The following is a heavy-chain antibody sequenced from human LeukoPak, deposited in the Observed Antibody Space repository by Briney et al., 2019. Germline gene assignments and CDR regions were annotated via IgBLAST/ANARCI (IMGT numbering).Heavy chain of an antibody. J-gene: IGHJ5*02. Sequence: PGGSLRLSCAASGFTFSSYEMNWVRQAPGKGLEWVSYISSSGGTIYYADSVKGRFTISRDNAKNSLYLQMNSLRAEDTAVYYCARANYDILTGYCTRGWFDPWGQGTLVTVSS. CDR1: GFTFSSYE. V-gene: IGHV3-48*03. CDR2: ISSSGGTI. CDR3: ARANYDILTGYCTRGWFDP. D-gene: IGHD3-9*01.